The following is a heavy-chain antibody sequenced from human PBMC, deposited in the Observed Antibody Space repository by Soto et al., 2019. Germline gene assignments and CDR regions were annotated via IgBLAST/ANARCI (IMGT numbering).Heavy chain of an antibody. CDR2: ITSNGGNT. Sequence: GGSLRLSCAASGFTFSSYAMHWVRQAPGKGLEYVSAITSNGGNTDYASSVKGRFTISRDNSKNTLYLQMGSLRAEDMAVYYCARRIPFGYGMAVWGQGTSVTVSS. CDR3: ARRIPFGYGMAV. D-gene: IGHD2-21*01. V-gene: IGHV3-64*01. J-gene: IGHJ6*02. CDR1: GFTFSSYA.